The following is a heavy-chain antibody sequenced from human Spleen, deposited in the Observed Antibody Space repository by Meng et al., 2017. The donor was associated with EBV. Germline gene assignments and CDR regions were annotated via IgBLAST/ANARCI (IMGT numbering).Heavy chain of an antibody. D-gene: IGHD3-10*01. CDR2: VYYSGST. Sequence: QGQLQESGPGLVKPSEPLSLTCTVSGGSVSSTSYYWSWIRQPPGKRLEWIGYVYYSGSTNYNPSLKSRVTISVDTSKNQFSLNLYSVTAADTAVYYCARENPARGNWFDPWGQGALVTASS. CDR3: ARENPARGNWFDP. V-gene: IGHV4-61*01. CDR1: GGSVSSTSYY. J-gene: IGHJ5*02.